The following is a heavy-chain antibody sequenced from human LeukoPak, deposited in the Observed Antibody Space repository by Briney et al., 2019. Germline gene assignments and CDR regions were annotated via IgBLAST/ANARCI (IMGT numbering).Heavy chain of an antibody. Sequence: PGGSLRLSCAASGFSFSSFAMTWVRQAPGKGLEWVSTIRSNGATAYNADSVKGRSTISRDNSKNTVYLQMNSLRVEDTAIYYCARGQEFDDGVFDSWGQGTLVTVSS. J-gene: IGHJ4*02. V-gene: IGHV3-23*01. D-gene: IGHD1-1*01. CDR1: GFSFSSFA. CDR3: ARGQEFDDGVFDS. CDR2: IRSNGATA.